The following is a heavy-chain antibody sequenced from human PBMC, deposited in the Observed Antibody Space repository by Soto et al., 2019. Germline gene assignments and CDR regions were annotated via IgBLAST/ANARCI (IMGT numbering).Heavy chain of an antibody. V-gene: IGHV3-21*01. D-gene: IGHD4-17*01. CDR3: ARDRIYGDYNGFDI. CDR1: GFTFSSYS. Sequence: PGGSLRLSCAASGFTFSSYSMNWVRQAPGKGLEWVSTLSSRSNYIYYADSVKGRYIISRDNAKNSLYLQMNSLRAEDTAVYYCARDRIYGDYNGFDIWGQGTMVTVSS. CDR2: LSSRSNYI. J-gene: IGHJ3*02.